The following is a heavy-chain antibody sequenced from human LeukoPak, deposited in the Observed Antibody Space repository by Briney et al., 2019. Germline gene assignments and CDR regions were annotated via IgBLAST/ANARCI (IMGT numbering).Heavy chain of an antibody. Sequence: SETLSLTCTVSGGSISSSSYYWGWIRQPPGKGLEWIGSIYYSGSTYYNPSLKSRVTISVDTSKNQFSLKLSSVTAADTAVYYCARDYAPAGAFRRRGSEFDYWGQGTLVTVSS. J-gene: IGHJ4*02. CDR1: GGSISSSSYY. D-gene: IGHD3-10*01. CDR2: IYYSGST. V-gene: IGHV4-39*07. CDR3: ARDYAPAGAFRRRGSEFDY.